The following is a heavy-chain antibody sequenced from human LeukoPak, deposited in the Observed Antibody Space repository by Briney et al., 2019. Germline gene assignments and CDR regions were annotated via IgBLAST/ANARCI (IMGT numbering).Heavy chain of an antibody. CDR2: ISSSGSTI. V-gene: IGHV3-11*01. J-gene: IGHJ4*02. D-gene: IGHD2-15*01. CDR3: ARDYYCSGGSCYPGIXYFDY. CDR1: GFTFSDYY. Sequence: AGGSLRLSCAASGFTFSDYYMSWIRQAPGKGLEWVSYISSSGSTIYYADSVKGRFTISRDNAKNALYLQMNSLRAEDTAVYYCARDYYCSGGSCYPGIXYFDYWGQGTLVTVSS.